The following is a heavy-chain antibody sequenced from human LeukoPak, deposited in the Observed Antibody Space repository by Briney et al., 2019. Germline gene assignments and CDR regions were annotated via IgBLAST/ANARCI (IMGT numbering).Heavy chain of an antibody. CDR1: GYSISSGYY. J-gene: IGHJ4*02. D-gene: IGHD3-22*01. CDR3: ARHQGGYYDSSGSRYYFDY. Sequence: SETLSLTCAVSGYSISSGYYWGWIRQPPGKGLEWIGSIYHSGSTYYNPSLKSRVTISVDTSKNQFSLKLSSVTAADTAVYYCARHQGGYYDSSGSRYYFDYWGQGPLVTVSS. CDR2: IYHSGST. V-gene: IGHV4-38-2*01.